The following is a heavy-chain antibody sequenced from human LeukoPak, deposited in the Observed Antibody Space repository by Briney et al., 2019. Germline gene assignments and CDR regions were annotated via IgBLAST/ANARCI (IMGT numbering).Heavy chain of an antibody. CDR1: GFTFSSYS. J-gene: IGHJ4*02. CDR2: ISSSSSYI. Sequence: GGSLRFSCAASGFTFSSYSKNWVRQAPGKGLEWVSSISSSSSYIYYADSVKGRFTISRDNAKNSLYLQMNSLRAEDTAVYYCASGRAIRGPDYWGQGTLVTVSS. D-gene: IGHD3-10*01. CDR3: ASGRAIRGPDY. V-gene: IGHV3-21*01.